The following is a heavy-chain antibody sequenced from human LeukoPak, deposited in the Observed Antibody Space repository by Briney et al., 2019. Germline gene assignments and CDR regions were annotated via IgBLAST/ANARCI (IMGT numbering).Heavy chain of an antibody. CDR3: AKALRFFYRSDFWSGMDV. V-gene: IGHV3-33*06. Sequence: GGSLGVSCEASGFTFRGYGLNWVRQAPGKGLKGVAVIWYDGSNKYYADSVKGRFTISRDNSKNTLYLQMNSLRAEDTAVYYCAKALRFFYRSDFWSGMDVWGKGTTVTVSS. D-gene: IGHD3-3*01. CDR1: GFTFRGYG. CDR2: IWYDGSNK. J-gene: IGHJ6*04.